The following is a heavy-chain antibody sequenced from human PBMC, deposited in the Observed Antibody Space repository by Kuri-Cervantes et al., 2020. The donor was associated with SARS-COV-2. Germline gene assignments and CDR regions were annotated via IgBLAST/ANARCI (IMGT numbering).Heavy chain of an antibody. CDR1: GYTFTNYA. Sequence: ASVKVSCKSSGYTFTNYAIRWVRQAPGQGLEWMGWISPYNGYKNYAQKFQDRVTMTTDTSTNTAYMELRSLRSDDTAVYYCARVDLGYCSSTICDRKDSYYGIDVWGQGTTVTVSS. CDR3: ARVDLGYCSSTICDRKDSYYGIDV. CDR2: ISPYNGYK. J-gene: IGHJ6*02. D-gene: IGHD2-2*02. V-gene: IGHV1-18*01.